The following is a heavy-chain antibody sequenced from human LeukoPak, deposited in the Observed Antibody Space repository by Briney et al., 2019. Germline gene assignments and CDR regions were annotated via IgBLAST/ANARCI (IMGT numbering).Heavy chain of an antibody. Sequence: SETLSLTCTVSGVSISSYYWTWIRQPPGKGLEWIGYIYYSGSTNYNPSLESRVTISVDTSKNQFSLKLSSVTAADTAVYYCARGRNWLDPWGQGTLVTVSS. J-gene: IGHJ5*02. CDR3: ARGRNWLDP. CDR2: IYYSGST. CDR1: GVSISSYY. V-gene: IGHV4-59*01.